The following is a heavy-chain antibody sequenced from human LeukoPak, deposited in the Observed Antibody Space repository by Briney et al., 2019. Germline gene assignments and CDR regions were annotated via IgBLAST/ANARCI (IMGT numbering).Heavy chain of an antibody. Sequence: PSQTLSLTCTVSGDSISSGDYYWSWIRQPAGKGLEWIGRISSSGSTNYNPSLKSRVAISVDTSKNQFSLKLSSVTAADTAVYFCARGPYSYDSSGAFDIWGQGTMVTVSS. CDR2: ISSSGST. J-gene: IGHJ3*02. CDR1: GDSISSGDYY. D-gene: IGHD3-22*01. CDR3: ARGPYSYDSSGAFDI. V-gene: IGHV4-61*02.